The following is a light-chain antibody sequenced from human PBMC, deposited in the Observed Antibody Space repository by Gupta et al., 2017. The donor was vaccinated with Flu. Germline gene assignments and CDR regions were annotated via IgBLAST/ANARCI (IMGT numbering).Light chain of an antibody. CDR1: HRVGEY. J-gene: IGKJ1*01. CDR2: GAS. Sequence: PSSLSASVGDRVTISCRASHRVGEYLNWYQQRAGKAPKLLIYGASSLHSGVPSRFSGSGSGADFTLTISSLQPEDFATYYCQQSYITPRTFGPGAKVEIK. CDR3: QQSYITPRT. V-gene: IGKV1-39*01.